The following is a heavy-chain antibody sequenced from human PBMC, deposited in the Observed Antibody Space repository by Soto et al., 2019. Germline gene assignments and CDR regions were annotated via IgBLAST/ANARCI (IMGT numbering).Heavy chain of an antibody. D-gene: IGHD4-17*01. Sequence: GGSLRLSCAASGFTFSDYYMSWIRQAPGKGLEWVSYISSSGSTIYYADSVKGPFTISRDNAKNSLYLQMNSLRAEDTAVYYCARSGIGYGDHEEDDAFDIWGQGTMVTVSS. CDR3: ARSGIGYGDHEEDDAFDI. V-gene: IGHV3-11*01. CDR2: ISSSGSTI. J-gene: IGHJ3*02. CDR1: GFTFSDYY.